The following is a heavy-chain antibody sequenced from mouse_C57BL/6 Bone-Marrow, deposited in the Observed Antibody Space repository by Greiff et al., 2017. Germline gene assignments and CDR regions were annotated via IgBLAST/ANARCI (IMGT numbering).Heavy chain of an antibody. J-gene: IGHJ3*01. D-gene: IGHD5-1-1*01. V-gene: IGHV5-6*01. CDR2: ISSGGSYT. CDR1: GFTFSSYG. CDR3: ARDKYRPFAY. Sequence: EVKVVESGGDLVKPGGSLKLSCAASGFTFSSYGMSWVRQTPDKRLEWVATISSGGSYTYYPDSVKGRFTISRDNAKNTLYLQMSHLKSEDTAMYYCARDKYRPFAYWGQGTLVTVSA.